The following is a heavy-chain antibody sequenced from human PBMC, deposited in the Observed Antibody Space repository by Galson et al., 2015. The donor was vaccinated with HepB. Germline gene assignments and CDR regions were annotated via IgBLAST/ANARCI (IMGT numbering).Heavy chain of an antibody. V-gene: IGHV3-21*01. CDR1: GFTFRSYI. Sequence: SLRLSCAASGFTFRSYIMNWVRQAPGKGLEFVSSITGSSGYMTFADSLKGRISISRDNAKNSVYLDINSLTVEDTAVYYCARGGGIWGWIDYWGQGTLVTVSS. CDR3: ARGGGIWGWIDY. J-gene: IGHJ4*02. CDR2: ITGSSGYM. D-gene: IGHD7-27*01.